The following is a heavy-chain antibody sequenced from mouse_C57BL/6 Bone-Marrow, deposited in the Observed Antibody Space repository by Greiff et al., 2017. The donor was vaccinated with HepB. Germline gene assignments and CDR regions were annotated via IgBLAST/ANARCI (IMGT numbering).Heavy chain of an antibody. V-gene: IGHV1-9*01. CDR3: ARRKGTTVGAPFDY. Sequence: QVQLQQSGAELMKPGASVKLSCKATGYTFTGYWIAWVKQRPGHGLEWIGEIVPGSGSTNYNEKFKGKATFTADTSSNTAYMQLSSLTTEDSAIYYCARRKGTTVGAPFDYWGQGTTLTVSS. D-gene: IGHD1-1*01. CDR2: IVPGSGST. CDR1: GYTFTGYW. J-gene: IGHJ2*01.